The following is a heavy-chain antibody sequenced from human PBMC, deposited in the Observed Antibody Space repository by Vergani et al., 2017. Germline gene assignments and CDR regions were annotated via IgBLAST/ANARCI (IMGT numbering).Heavy chain of an antibody. CDR3: AKGYATYYFDY. CDR1: GFTFRSYS. J-gene: IGHJ4*02. Sequence: EVQLVESGGGLVQPGGSLRLSCAASGFTFRSYSMNWVRQAPGKGLEWVSYISSSSSTIYYADSVKGRFTISRDNAQNSLYLQMNSLRAEDTALYYCAKGYATYYFDYWGQGTLVTVSS. V-gene: IGHV3-48*01. CDR2: ISSSSSTI. D-gene: IGHD1-26*01.